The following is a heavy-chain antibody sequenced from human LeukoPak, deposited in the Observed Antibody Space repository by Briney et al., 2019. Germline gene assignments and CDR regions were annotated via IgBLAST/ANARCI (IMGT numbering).Heavy chain of an antibody. D-gene: IGHD1-26*01. CDR3: ARVRGSYYAIYFDY. CDR1: GYTFTGYY. V-gene: IGHV1-2*02. Sequence: ASVKVSCKASGYTFTGYYMHWVRQAPGQGLEWMGWINPNSGGTNYAQKFQGRVTMTRGTSISTAYMELSRLRSDDTAVYYCARVRGSYYAIYFDYWGQGTLVTVSS. J-gene: IGHJ4*02. CDR2: INPNSGGT.